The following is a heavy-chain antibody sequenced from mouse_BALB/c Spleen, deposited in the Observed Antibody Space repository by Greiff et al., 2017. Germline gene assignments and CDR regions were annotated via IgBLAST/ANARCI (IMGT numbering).Heavy chain of an antibody. CDR2: IYPGDGDT. D-gene: IGHD2-1*01. V-gene: IGHV1-87*01. CDR3: AREGEIYYGFAY. Sequence: VQLQQSGAELARPGASVKLSCKASGYTFTSYWMQWVKQRPGQGLEWIGAIYPGDGDTRYTQKFKGKATLTADKSSSTAYMQLSSLASEDSAVYYCAREGEIYYGFAYWGQGTLVTVSA. J-gene: IGHJ3*01. CDR1: GYTFTSYW.